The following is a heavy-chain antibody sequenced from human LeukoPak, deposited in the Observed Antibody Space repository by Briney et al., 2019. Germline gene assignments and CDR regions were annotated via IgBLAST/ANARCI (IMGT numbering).Heavy chain of an antibody. Sequence: GASVKVSCKASGYTFTNYGISRVRQAPGQGLEWLGWISGYNAVTSYPQKIEGRVTMTTDTSTATAYMELRSLRSDDTAVYYCARGDYSGTYYYFDFWGQGTLVTVSS. V-gene: IGHV1-18*01. D-gene: IGHD1-26*01. CDR1: GYTFTNYG. CDR2: ISGYNAVT. J-gene: IGHJ4*02. CDR3: ARGDYSGTYYYFDF.